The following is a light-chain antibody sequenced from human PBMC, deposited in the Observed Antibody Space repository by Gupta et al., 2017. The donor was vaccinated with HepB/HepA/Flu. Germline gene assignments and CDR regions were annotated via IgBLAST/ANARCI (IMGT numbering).Light chain of an antibody. CDR1: QNIRSW. CDR2: GAS. V-gene: IGKV1-5*03. Sequence: DIQLTPSPSTLSASVGARVTFTCRASQNIRSWLAWYQQKPGKAPKRLIYGASSWESGVPSRFSGSGSGTDFTLTISSLQPDDLAIYYCQQDHSSPWTFGQGTKVEIK. CDR3: QQDHSSPWT. J-gene: IGKJ1*01.